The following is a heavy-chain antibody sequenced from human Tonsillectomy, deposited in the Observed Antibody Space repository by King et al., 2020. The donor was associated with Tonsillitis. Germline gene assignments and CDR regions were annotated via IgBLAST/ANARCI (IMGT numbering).Heavy chain of an antibody. CDR2: IRYDGSNK. V-gene: IGHV3-30*02. Sequence: QLVQSGGGVVQPGGSLRLSCTASGFTFSTYGMHWVRQAPGKGLEWVAFIRYDGSNKYYVDSVKGRFTISRDNSKNTLYLQMNSLRAEDTAAYYCVAPRTGDSYGFVAFAIWGQGTTVTVSS. CDR3: VAPRTGDSYGFVAFAI. D-gene: IGHD5-18*01. CDR1: GFTFSTYG. J-gene: IGHJ3*02.